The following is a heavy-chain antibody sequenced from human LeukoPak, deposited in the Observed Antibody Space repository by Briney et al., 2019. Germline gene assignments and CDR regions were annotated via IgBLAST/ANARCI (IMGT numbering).Heavy chain of an antibody. Sequence: SETLSLTCAVSGGSISSGGYSWSWIRQPPGKGLEWIGYIYHSGSTYYNPSLKSRVTISVDRSKNQFSLKLSSVTAADTAVYYCARDGSSGWYDYWGQGTLVTVSS. V-gene: IGHV4-30-2*01. CDR2: IYHSGST. CDR1: GGSISSGGYS. CDR3: ARDGSSGWYDY. J-gene: IGHJ4*02. D-gene: IGHD6-19*01.